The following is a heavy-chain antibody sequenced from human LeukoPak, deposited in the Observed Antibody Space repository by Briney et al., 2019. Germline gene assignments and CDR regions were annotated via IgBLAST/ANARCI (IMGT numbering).Heavy chain of an antibody. CDR2: ISYDGSNK. J-gene: IGHJ3*02. CDR3: ARDGYCSSTSCFDAFDI. Sequence: GGSLRLSCEASGFTFSSYGMHWVRQAPGKGLEWVAVISYDGSNKYYADSVKGRFTISRDNSKNTLYLQMNSLRAEDTAVYHCARDGYCSSTSCFDAFDIWGQGTMVTVSS. D-gene: IGHD2-2*03. CDR1: GFTFSSYG. V-gene: IGHV3-30*05.